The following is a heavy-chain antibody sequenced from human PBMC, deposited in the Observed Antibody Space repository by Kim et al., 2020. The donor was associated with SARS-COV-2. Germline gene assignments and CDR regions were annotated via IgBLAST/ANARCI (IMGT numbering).Heavy chain of an antibody. CDR2: ISSSSSSI. Sequence: GGSLRLSCAASGFTFSSYSMNWVRQAPGKGLEWVPSISSSSSSIYYADSVKGRFTISRDNAKNSLYLQMNSLRAEDTAVYYCAGGPIVVVPAAIAGWFDPWGQGTLVTVSS. CDR1: GFTFSSYS. V-gene: IGHV3-21*01. CDR3: AGGPIVVVPAAIAGWFDP. D-gene: IGHD2-2*02. J-gene: IGHJ5*02.